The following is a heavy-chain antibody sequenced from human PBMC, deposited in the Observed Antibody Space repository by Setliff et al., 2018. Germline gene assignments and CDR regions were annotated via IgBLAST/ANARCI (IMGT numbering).Heavy chain of an antibody. CDR2: IYYSGST. CDR1: GGSISSYY. V-gene: IGHV4-59*01. CDR3: ARDRGGDWIYYFDY. J-gene: IGHJ4*02. D-gene: IGHD2-21*02. Sequence: SETLSLTCTASGGSISSYYWSWIRQPPGKGLEWIGYIYYSGSTNYNPSLKSRVTVSVDTSKNQFSLKLSPVTAADTAVYYCARDRGGDWIYYFDYWGQGTLVTVSS.